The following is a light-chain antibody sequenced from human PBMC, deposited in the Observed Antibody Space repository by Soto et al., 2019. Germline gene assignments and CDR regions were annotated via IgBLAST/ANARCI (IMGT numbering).Light chain of an antibody. V-gene: IGKV1-5*01. CDR2: DAS. CDR3: QQYESYWT. J-gene: IGKJ1*01. Sequence: DIQLTQSPSTLSASVGDRVTMRCRASQVITGWLAWYQQKPGKAPNLLIYDASNVQSGVPPRFSGSGSGTEFTLTISSLQPDDFATYYCQQYESYWTFGQGTKVDIK. CDR1: QVITGW.